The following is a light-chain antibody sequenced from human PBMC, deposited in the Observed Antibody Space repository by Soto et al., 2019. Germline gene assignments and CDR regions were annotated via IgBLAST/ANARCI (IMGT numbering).Light chain of an antibody. CDR2: LGS. J-gene: IGKJ4*01. CDR3: MQALQTPLT. Sequence: DIVMTQSPLSLPVTPGEPASISCRSSQSLLHSNGYNYLDWYLQKPGQSPQVLIYLGSNRASGVPDRFSGSGSGTDFTLKISSVEAEDVGIYYCMQALQTPLTFGGGTKVERK. V-gene: IGKV2-28*01. CDR1: QSLLHSNGYNY.